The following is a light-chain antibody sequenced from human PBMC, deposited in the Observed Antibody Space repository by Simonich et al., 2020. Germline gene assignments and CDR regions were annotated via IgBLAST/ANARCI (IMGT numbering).Light chain of an antibody. CDR2: EDN. V-gene: IGLV6-57*03. J-gene: IGLJ2*01. CDR1: SGSIASNY. Sequence: NFMLTQPHSVSESPGKTVTISCTRSSGSIASNYVQWYQQRPGSAPTTVIYEDNQSPSGVPDRFSGSIDSSSNSASLTISGLKTEDEADDYCQSYDSSNHRGVFGGGTKLTVL. CDR3: QSYDSSNHRGV.